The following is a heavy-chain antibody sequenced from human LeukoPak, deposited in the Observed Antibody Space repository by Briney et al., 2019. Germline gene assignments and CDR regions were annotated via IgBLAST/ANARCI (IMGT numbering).Heavy chain of an antibody. CDR1: GFTFSSYW. CDR3: AREQYCSSTSCYPLGTYYFDY. D-gene: IGHD2-2*01. Sequence: GGSLRLSCAASGFTFSSYWMSWVRQAPGRGLEWVANIKRDGSEKYYVDSVKGRFTISRDNAKNSLYLQMNSLRAEDTAVYYCAREQYCSSTSCYPLGTYYFDYWGQGTLVTVSS. J-gene: IGHJ4*02. CDR2: IKRDGSEK. V-gene: IGHV3-7*01.